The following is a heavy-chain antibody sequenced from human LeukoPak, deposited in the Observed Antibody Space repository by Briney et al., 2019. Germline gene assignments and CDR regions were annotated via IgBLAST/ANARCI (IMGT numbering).Heavy chain of an antibody. V-gene: IGHV3-23*01. D-gene: IGHD5-24*01. CDR3: AKDHEWEGRWLQLPVDY. J-gene: IGHJ4*02. CDR2: ISGSGSST. Sequence: PGGTLRLSCAASGFTFSSYGMSWVRQAPGKGLEWVSAISGSGSSTYYAASVKGRFTISRDNSKNTLYLQMNSLRAEDTAVYYCAKDHEWEGRWLQLPVDYWGQGTLVTVSS. CDR1: GFTFSSYG.